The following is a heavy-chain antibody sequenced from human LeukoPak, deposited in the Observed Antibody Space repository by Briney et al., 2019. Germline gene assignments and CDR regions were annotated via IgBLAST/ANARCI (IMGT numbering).Heavy chain of an antibody. CDR1: GFTFSSYA. D-gene: IGHD3-3*01. V-gene: IGHV3-23*01. J-gene: IGHJ3*02. Sequence: GGSLRLSCAASGFTFSSYAMSWFRQAPGKGLEWVSAISGGGGSTYYADSVKGRFTISRDSSKNTLYLQMNSLRAEDTAVYYCAKGDQDYDFWSGYPNLYAFDIWGQGTMVTVSS. CDR3: AKGDQDYDFWSGYPNLYAFDI. CDR2: ISGGGGST.